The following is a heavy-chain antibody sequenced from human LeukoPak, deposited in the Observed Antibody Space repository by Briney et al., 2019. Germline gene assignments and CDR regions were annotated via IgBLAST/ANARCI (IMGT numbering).Heavy chain of an antibody. CDR2: IKQDGSEK. J-gene: IGHJ4*02. D-gene: IGHD3-10*01. CDR1: GFTFSSYW. CDR3: ARDDVVRGVITDY. Sequence: GGSLRLSCAASGFTFSSYWMSWVRQAPGKELEWVANIKQDGSEKYYVDSVKGRFTISRDNAKNSLYLQMNSLRAEDTAVYYCARDDVVRGVITDYWGQGTLVTVSS. V-gene: IGHV3-7*01.